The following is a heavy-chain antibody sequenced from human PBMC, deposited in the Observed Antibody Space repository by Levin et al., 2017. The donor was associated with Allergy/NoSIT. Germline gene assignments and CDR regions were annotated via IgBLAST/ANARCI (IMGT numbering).Heavy chain of an antibody. D-gene: IGHD4-17*01. CDR3: ARDGNTVTTGYFVY. Sequence: TGGSLRLSCAASGFTVSSNYMSWVRQAPGKGLEWVSVIYGGGSTYYADSVKGRFTISRDNSRNTLYLQMNSLRAEDTAVYFCARDGNTVTTGYFVYWGQGTLVTVSS. V-gene: IGHV3-66*01. CDR2: IYGGGST. J-gene: IGHJ4*02. CDR1: GFTVSSNY.